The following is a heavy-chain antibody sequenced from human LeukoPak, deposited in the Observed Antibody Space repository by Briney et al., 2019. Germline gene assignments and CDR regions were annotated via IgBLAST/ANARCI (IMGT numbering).Heavy chain of an antibody. Sequence: PGRSLRLSCAASGFTFSSYSMNWVRQAPGKGLEWVSSISSSSSYIYYADSVKGRFTISRDNAKNSLYLQMNSLRAEDTAVYYCARGAYYDILTGFDYWGQGTLVTVSS. D-gene: IGHD3-9*01. J-gene: IGHJ4*02. V-gene: IGHV3-21*01. CDR1: GFTFSSYS. CDR2: ISSSSSYI. CDR3: ARGAYYDILTGFDY.